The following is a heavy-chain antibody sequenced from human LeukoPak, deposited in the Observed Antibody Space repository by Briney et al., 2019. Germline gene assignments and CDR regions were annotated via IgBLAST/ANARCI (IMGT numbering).Heavy chain of an antibody. J-gene: IGHJ3*02. CDR3: ARRFAVAGGHDAFDI. Sequence: SETLSLTCTVSGGSISSYYWSWIRQPPGKGLEWIGYIYTSGSTNYNPSLKSRVTISVDTSKNQFSLKLSSVTAADMAVYYCARRFAVAGGHDAFDIWGQGTVVTVSS. CDR2: IYTSGST. D-gene: IGHD6-19*01. CDR1: GGSISSYY. V-gene: IGHV4-4*09.